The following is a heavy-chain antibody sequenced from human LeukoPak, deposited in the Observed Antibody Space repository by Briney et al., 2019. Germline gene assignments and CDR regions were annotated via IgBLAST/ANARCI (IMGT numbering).Heavy chain of an antibody. CDR2: IWFDGSNK. CDR3: VRDPSGSGFAFDS. CDR1: GFIFNKDA. J-gene: IGHJ4*02. D-gene: IGHD1-1*01. Sequence: GSLRLSCAASGFIFNKDAMHRVRQAPGKGLEWVAFIWFDGSNKHYADSVKGRFTISRDNSEDTLYLQMNSLRAEDTAVYYCVRDPSGSGFAFDSWGQGALVTVSS. V-gene: IGHV3-33*01.